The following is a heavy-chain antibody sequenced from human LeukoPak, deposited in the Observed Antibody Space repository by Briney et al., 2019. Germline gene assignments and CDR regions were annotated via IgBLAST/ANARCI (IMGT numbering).Heavy chain of an antibody. CDR2: IYHSGST. V-gene: IGHV4-30-2*01. Sequence: PSETLSLTCAVSGGSISSGGYSWSWLRQPPGKGLEWIGYIYHSGSTYYNPSLKSRSTISVDRSKNQFSLKLSSVTAADTAVYYCARALRGIFDYWGQGTLVTVSS. CDR3: ARALRGIFDY. J-gene: IGHJ4*02. D-gene: IGHD3-16*01. CDR1: GGSISSGGYS.